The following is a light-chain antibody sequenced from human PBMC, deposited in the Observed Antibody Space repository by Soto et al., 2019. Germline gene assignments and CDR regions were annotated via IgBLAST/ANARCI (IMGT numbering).Light chain of an antibody. CDR3: QQSYSTSWM. CDR1: QTIDSW. Sequence: DIQMTQSPSTLSASVGDRVTITCRASQTIDSWLAWYQQRPGKPPNLLIYKASTLASGVPSRFSGNGSGTDFTLTITNLQPEDFATYYCQQSYSTSWMFGQGTKVDIK. V-gene: IGKV1-5*03. CDR2: KAS. J-gene: IGKJ1*01.